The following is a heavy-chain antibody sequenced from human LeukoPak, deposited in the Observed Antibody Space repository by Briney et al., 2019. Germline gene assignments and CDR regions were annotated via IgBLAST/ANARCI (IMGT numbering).Heavy chain of an antibody. CDR1: GYTFTGYY. J-gene: IGHJ5*01. CDR3: AKGAYGSGSAQPGIDS. Sequence: ASVKVSCKASGYTFTGYYMHWVRQAPGQGLEWMGWINPNSGGTNYAQKFQGRVTMTRDTSISTAYMELSSLRSEDTAVYYCAKGAYGSGSAQPGIDSWGQGTLVTVSS. CDR2: INPNSGGT. D-gene: IGHD3-10*01. V-gene: IGHV1-2*02.